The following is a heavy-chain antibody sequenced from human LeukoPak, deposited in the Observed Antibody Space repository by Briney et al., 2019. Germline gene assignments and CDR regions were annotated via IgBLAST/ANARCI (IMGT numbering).Heavy chain of an antibody. CDR3: ARVPRGVVDY. CDR2: ISSSGSTI. J-gene: IGHJ4*02. V-gene: IGHV3-48*03. D-gene: IGHD3-10*01. Sequence: GGSLRLSCAASGFTFSSYEMNWVRQAPGKGLEWVSYISSSGSTIYYADSVRGRFTISRDNAKNSLYLQMNSLRAEDTAVYYCARVPRGVVDYWGQGTLVTVSS. CDR1: GFTFSSYE.